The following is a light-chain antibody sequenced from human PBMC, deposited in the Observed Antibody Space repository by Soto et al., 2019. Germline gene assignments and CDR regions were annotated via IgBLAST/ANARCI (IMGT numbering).Light chain of an antibody. CDR2: GAS. J-gene: IGKJ1*01. CDR1: QSVSSN. CDR3: QQYNTYWT. V-gene: IGKV3-15*01. Sequence: ERVRTPSPATLSLSPSERAPLSCRASQSVSSNLAWYQQKPGQAPRLLIYGASTRATGIPARFSGSGSGTEFTPTISSLQPDDFATYYCQQYNTYWTFGQGTKVDIK.